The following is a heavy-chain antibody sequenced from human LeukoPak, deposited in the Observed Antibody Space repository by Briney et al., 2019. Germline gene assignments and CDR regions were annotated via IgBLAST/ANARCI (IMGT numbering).Heavy chain of an antibody. J-gene: IGHJ4*02. D-gene: IGHD3-9*01. CDR1: GITFSNAS. CDR3: TTDVWYYDILNGYFYFDY. Sequence: KPGGSLRLSCAASGITFSNASMNWVRQAPGKGLEWVGRIKCKTDGGSIDYAAPVKGRFTISRDDSKNTLYLQMNSLKTEDTAVYYCTTDVWYYDILNGYFYFDYWGPGNLVTVSS. CDR2: IKCKTDGGSI. V-gene: IGHV3-15*01.